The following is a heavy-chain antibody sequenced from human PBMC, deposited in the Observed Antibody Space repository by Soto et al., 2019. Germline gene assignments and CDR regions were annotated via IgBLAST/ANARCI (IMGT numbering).Heavy chain of an antibody. D-gene: IGHD6-13*01. J-gene: IGHJ4*02. CDR2: ISYDGSNK. V-gene: IGHV3-30*18. Sequence: GGSLRLSCAASGFPFSNAWMNWVRQAPGKGLEWVAVISYDGSNKYYADSVKGRFTISRDNSKNTLYLQMNSLRAEDTAVYYCAKTWDIAAASQFDYWGQGTLVTLSS. CDR1: GFPFSNAW. CDR3: AKTWDIAAASQFDY.